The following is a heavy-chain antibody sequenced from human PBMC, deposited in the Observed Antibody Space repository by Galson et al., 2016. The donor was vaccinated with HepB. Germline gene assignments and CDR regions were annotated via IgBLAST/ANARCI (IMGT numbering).Heavy chain of an antibody. CDR3: ARAYYQIRFIDAFDV. Sequence: SLRLSCAASGFSFSSYTMHWVRQAPGKGPEWVAAMSFDEYTKSYADSVRGRFTISRDNSKNTLLLQISSLRVEDTAMYYCARAYYQIRFIDAFDVWGQGTRVTVS. D-gene: IGHD3-10*01. V-gene: IGHV3-30*04. J-gene: IGHJ3*01. CDR1: GFSFSSYT. CDR2: MSFDEYTK.